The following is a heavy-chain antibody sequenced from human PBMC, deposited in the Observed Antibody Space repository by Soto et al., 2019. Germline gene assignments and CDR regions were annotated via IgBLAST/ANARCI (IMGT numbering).Heavy chain of an antibody. CDR2: MYTDGSNT. V-gene: IGHV3-74*01. J-gene: IGHJ4*02. CDR1: GVSLWSSG. CDR3: VRGNTGYGNFDS. D-gene: IGHD5-12*01. Sequence: AGCMGIACACSGVSLWSSGMHGFRQAPGKGLVWVSRMYTDGSNTYYADSVKGRFTISRDNAKDTLYLQMNSLRAEDTAVYYCVRGNTGYGNFDSWGQGTLVTVSS.